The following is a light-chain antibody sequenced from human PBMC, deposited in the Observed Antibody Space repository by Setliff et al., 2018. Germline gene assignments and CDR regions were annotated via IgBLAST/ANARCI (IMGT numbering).Light chain of an antibody. J-gene: IGLJ2*01. CDR3: SSYTSSSAYVI. Sequence: QSVLAQPASVSGSPGQSITISCTGTSSDVGDYNYVSWYQQHPGKAPKLMICDVTKRPSGVSNRFSGSKSGNTASLTISGLQAEDEADYYCSSYTSSSAYVILGGGTKVTVL. V-gene: IGLV2-14*03. CDR2: DVT. CDR1: SSDVGDYNY.